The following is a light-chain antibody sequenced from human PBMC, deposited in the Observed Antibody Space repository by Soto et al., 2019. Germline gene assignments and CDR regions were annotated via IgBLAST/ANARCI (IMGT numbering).Light chain of an antibody. CDR1: SSNIGLND. Sequence: QSVLTQPPSASGTPGQTVTISCSGSSSNIGLNDVHWYRQLSGTAPQILIYDTNQQATGVPDRFSGSRSGTSASLAIHGLQSEDEADYHCAAWDDSLNGPVFGGGTKGTVL. CDR2: DTN. CDR3: AAWDDSLNGPV. V-gene: IGLV1-44*01. J-gene: IGLJ2*01.